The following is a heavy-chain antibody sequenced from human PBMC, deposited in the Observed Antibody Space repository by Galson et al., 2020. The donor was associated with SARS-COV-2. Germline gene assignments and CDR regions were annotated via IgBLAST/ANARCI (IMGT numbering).Heavy chain of an antibody. CDR1: GFSLSTSGVG. V-gene: IGHV2-5*02. CDR3: EHRRPLGDCSSTSCYTRFVP. J-gene: IGHJ5*02. CDR2: IYWDDDK. Sequence: KMSGPTLVKPTQTLTLTCTFSGFSLSTSGVGVGWIRQPPGKALEWLALIYWDDDKRYSPSLKSRHTITKDTSKNQVVLTMTNMDPVDTATYYCEHRRPLGDCSSTSCYTRFVPWGEGTLVNGAS. D-gene: IGHD2-2*02.